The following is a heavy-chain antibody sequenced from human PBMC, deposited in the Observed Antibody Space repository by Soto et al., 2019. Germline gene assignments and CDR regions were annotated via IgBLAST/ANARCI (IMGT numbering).Heavy chain of an antibody. D-gene: IGHD3-10*01. Sequence: SETLSLTCAVYGGSFSGYYWSWIRQPPGMGLEWIGEIDHSGSTNYNPSLKSRVTISVDTSKNQLSLKMSSVTAADTAVYYCARGGPGYYGSGSYYPRWGQGTLVTVSS. CDR1: GGSFSGYY. J-gene: IGHJ4*02. CDR3: ARGGPGYYGSGSYYPR. V-gene: IGHV4-34*01. CDR2: IDHSGST.